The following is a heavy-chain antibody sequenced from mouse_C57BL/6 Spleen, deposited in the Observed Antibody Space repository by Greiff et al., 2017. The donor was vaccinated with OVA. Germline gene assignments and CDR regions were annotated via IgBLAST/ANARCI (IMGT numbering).Heavy chain of an antibody. Sequence: EVQRVESGGGLVKPGGSLKLSCAASGFTFSSYAMSWVRQTPEKRLEWVATISDGGSYTYYPDNVKGRFTISRDNAKNNLYLQMSHLKSEDTAMYYCARDLGRLPWYFDVWGTGTTVTVSS. D-gene: IGHD2-2*01. J-gene: IGHJ1*03. CDR1: GFTFSSYA. CDR3: ARDLGRLPWYFDV. CDR2: ISDGGSYT. V-gene: IGHV5-4*01.